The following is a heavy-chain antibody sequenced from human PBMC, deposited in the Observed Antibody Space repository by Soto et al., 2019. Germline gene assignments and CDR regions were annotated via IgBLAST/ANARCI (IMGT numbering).Heavy chain of an antibody. Sequence: SETLSLTCTVSGGSISSNYWTWIRQPPGKGLEWIGYVYNSGSTNYNPSLKSRVTISEDTSKSQFSLKVNSMTAADTAVYYCARYRREAVAGYTPDNWGQGILVTVSS. J-gene: IGHJ4*02. V-gene: IGHV4-59*01. D-gene: IGHD6-13*01. CDR2: VYNSGST. CDR1: GGSISSNY. CDR3: ARYRREAVAGYTPDN.